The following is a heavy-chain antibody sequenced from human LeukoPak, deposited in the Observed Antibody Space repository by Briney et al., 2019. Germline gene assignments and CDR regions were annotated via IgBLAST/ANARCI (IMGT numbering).Heavy chain of an antibody. J-gene: IGHJ6*03. Sequence: PSETLSLTCTVSGGSISYYYWSWIRQPPGKGLEWIGYIFYSGTTNYNPSLKSRVTISVDTSKNQFSLRLSSVTAADTAVYYCASPQYGDALYYYYMDVWGKGTTVTVSS. CDR3: ASPQYGDALYYYYMDV. V-gene: IGHV4-59*01. CDR1: GGSISYYY. CDR2: IFYSGTT. D-gene: IGHD4-17*01.